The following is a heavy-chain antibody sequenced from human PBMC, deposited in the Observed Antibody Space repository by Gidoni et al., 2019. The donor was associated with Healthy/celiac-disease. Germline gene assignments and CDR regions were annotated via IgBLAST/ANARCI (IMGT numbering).Heavy chain of an antibody. CDR1: DGSISDYY. CDR3: ARIPRINSSSWYSSPRGGFDY. CDR2: INPSGSP. V-gene: IGHV4-34*01. Sequence: QVQLQQWGAGLLKPSETLSLTCAIYDGSISDYYWSWIRQPPGKGLEWIGEINPSGSPNYNPSLKSRVTISVDTSTNQFSLKLSSVTAADTAVYYCARIPRINSSSWYSSPRGGFDYWGQGTLVTVSS. D-gene: IGHD6-13*01. J-gene: IGHJ4*02.